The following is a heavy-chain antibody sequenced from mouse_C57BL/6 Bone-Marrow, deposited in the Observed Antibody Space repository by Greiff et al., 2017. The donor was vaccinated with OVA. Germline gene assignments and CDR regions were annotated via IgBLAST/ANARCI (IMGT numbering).Heavy chain of an antibody. CDR3: TIVYYDYAMDY. Sequence: EVMLVESGEGLVKPGGSLKLSCAASGFTFSSYAMSWVRQTPEKRLEWVAYISSGGDYIYYADTVKGRFTISRDNARNTLYLQMSSLKSEDTAMYYCTIVYYDYAMDYWGQGTSVTVSS. CDR2: ISSGGDYI. V-gene: IGHV5-9-1*02. CDR1: GFTFSSYA. D-gene: IGHD2-4*01. J-gene: IGHJ4*01.